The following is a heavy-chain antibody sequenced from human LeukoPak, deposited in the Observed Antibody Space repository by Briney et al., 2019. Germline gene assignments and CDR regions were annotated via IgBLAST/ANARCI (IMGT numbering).Heavy chain of an antibody. V-gene: IGHV3-48*04. J-gene: IGHJ4*02. Sequence: GGSLRLSCAASGFTFSSYSMNWVRQAPGKGLEWVSYISSSSSTIYYADSVKGRFTISRDNAKNSLYLQMNSLRAEDTAVYYCARDYAGASFDNWGQGTLVTVSS. CDR1: GFTFSSYS. CDR3: ARDYAGASFDN. CDR2: ISSSSSTI. D-gene: IGHD1-26*01.